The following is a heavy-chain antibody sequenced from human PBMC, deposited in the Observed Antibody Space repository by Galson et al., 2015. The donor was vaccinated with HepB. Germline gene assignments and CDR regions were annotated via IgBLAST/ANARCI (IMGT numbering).Heavy chain of an antibody. V-gene: IGHV3-15*01. CDR3: TTDLILERYYYDSSGYSFDY. CDR1: GFTFSNAW. Sequence: SLRLSCAASGFTFSNAWMSWVRQAPGKGLEWVGRIKSKTDGGTTDYAAPVKGRFTISRDDSKNTLYLQMNSLKTEDTAVYYRTTDLILERYYYDSSGYSFDYWGQGTLVTVSS. CDR2: IKSKTDGGTT. D-gene: IGHD3-22*01. J-gene: IGHJ4*02.